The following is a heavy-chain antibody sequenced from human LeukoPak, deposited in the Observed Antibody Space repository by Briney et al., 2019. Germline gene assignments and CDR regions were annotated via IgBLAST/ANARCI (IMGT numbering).Heavy chain of an antibody. Sequence: GGSLRLSCAASGFTVSSYWMSWVRQAPGEGLEWVACIHQNGGTEYYVDSVKGRFAISRDNTKNSLYLQMNSLTIEDTAMYYCARDGGWWRFDFWGQGALVTVSS. CDR2: IHQNGGTE. J-gene: IGHJ4*02. V-gene: IGHV3-7*03. CDR1: GFTVSSYW. D-gene: IGHD2-8*02. CDR3: ARDGGWWRFDF.